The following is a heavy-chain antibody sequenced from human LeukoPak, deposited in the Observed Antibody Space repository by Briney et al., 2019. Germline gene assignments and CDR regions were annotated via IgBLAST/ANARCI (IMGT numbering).Heavy chain of an antibody. CDR2: IQYDGSDK. J-gene: IGHJ4*02. D-gene: IGHD1-26*01. CDR1: GFTFSTYG. V-gene: IGHV3-30*02. CDR3: AKNRSGSYIDY. Sequence: GGSLRLSCAASGFTFSTYGMHWVRQAPGKGLEWVAFIQYDGSDKYYADSVKGRFTISRDNSKNTLYLQIYSLRPEDTAVYYCAKNRSGSYIDYWGQGTLVTVSS.